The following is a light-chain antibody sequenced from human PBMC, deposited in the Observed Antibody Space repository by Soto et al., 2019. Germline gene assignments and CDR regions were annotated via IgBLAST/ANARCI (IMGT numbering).Light chain of an antibody. CDR2: GAS. Sequence: EIALPQSPDTRSVSPGEGPTLSCMASQSVSSNLTWYQQKPGQAPGLLIYGASNRATGIPDRFSGSGSGTDFTLTISRLEPEDFPVYYCQQYGSSGTFGQGTKVDIK. CDR3: QQYGSSGT. V-gene: IGKV3-20*01. CDR1: QSVSSN. J-gene: IGKJ1*01.